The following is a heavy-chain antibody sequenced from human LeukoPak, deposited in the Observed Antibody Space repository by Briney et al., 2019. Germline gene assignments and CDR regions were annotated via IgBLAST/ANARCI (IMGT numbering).Heavy chain of an antibody. V-gene: IGHV4-39*01. CDR3: ASQVHYYYYMDV. CDR1: GGSISSSSYY. CDR2: IYYSGST. J-gene: IGHJ6*03. Sequence: SETLSLTCTVSGGSISSSSYYWGWIRQPPGKGLEWIGSIYYSGSTYYNPSLKSRVTISVDTSKNQFSLKLSSVTAADTAVYFCASQVHYYYYMDVWGKGTTVTVSS.